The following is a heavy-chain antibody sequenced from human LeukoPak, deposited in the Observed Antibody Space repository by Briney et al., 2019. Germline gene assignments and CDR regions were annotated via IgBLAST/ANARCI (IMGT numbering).Heavy chain of an antibody. CDR1: GGSISSYY. J-gene: IGHJ4*02. Sequence: SETLSLTCTASGGSISSYYWSWIRQPPGKGLEWIGYIYYSGSTNYNPSLKSRVTISVDTSKNQFSLKLSSVTAADTAVYYCATTTGTTGWHYWGQGTLVTVSS. D-gene: IGHD1-1*01. CDR2: IYYSGST. V-gene: IGHV4-59*08. CDR3: ATTTGTTGWHY.